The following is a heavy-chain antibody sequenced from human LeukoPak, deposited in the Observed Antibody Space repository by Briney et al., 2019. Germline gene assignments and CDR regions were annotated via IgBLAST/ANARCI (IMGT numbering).Heavy chain of an antibody. CDR2: IYHSGST. CDR3: ARLANYYDSSGYPLYWYFDL. J-gene: IGHJ2*01. CDR1: GGSISSGGYS. V-gene: IGHV4-30-2*01. Sequence: SETLSLTCAVSGGSISSGGYSLSWIRQPPGKGLEWIVYIYHSGSTYYNPSLKSRVTISVGRSKNQFSLKLSSVTAADTAVYYCARLANYYDSSGYPLYWYFDLWGRGTLVTVSS. D-gene: IGHD3-22*01.